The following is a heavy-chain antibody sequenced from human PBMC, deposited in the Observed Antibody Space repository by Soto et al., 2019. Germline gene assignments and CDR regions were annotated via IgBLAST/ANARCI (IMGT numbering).Heavy chain of an antibody. D-gene: IGHD5-12*01. CDR2: MNPNSGNT. CDR1: GYTFTSND. Sequence: ASVKVSCKAPGYTFTSNDINWVRQATGQGLEWMGWMNPNSGNTGYAQKFQGRVTMTRNTSISTAYVELSSLRSEDTAVYYCARGRDCGYGDDYYMDVWGKGTTVTGSS. J-gene: IGHJ6*03. CDR3: ARGRDCGYGDDYYMDV. V-gene: IGHV1-8*01.